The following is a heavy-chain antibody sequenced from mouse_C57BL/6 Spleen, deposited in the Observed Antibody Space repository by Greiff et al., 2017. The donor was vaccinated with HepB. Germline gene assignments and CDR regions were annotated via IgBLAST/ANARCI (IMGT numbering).Heavy chain of an antibody. CDR3: ARCQGGYYGAMDY. J-gene: IGHJ4*01. Sequence: EVQLQQSGPELVKPGASVKISCKASGYTFTDYYMNWVKQSHGKSLEWIGDINPNNGGTSYNQKFKGKATLTVDKSSSTAYMELRSLTSEDSAVYYCARCQGGYYGAMDYWGQGTSVTVSS. CDR1: GYTFTDYY. V-gene: IGHV1-26*01. D-gene: IGHD2-3*01. CDR2: INPNNGGT.